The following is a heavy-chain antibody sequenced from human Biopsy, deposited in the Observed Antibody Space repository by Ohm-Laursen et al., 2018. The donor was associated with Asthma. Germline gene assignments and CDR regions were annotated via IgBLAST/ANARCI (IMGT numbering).Heavy chain of an antibody. J-gene: IGHJ6*02. D-gene: IGHD3-10*01. Sequence: ASVKVSCKSSGYTFNAYYIHWVRQAPGQEFEWMGRINPNSGNTHYAHKFQGRVTMTRDTSISTVYMELTSLRSDDTAVYYCARAPQPQNYGSGNAQYGLDVWGQGTTVTVSS. CDR2: INPNSGNT. CDR3: ARAPQPQNYGSGNAQYGLDV. CDR1: GYTFNAYY. V-gene: IGHV1-2*06.